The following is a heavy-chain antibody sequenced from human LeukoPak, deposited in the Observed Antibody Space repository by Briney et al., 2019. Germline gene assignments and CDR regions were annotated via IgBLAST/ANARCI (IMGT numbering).Heavy chain of an antibody. Sequence: PGGSLRLSCAASGFTFSSYSMNWVRQAPGKGLEWVSSISSSSSYIYYADSVKGRFTISRDNAKNSLYLQMNSLRAEDTAVYYCARDRGGRRDGYNYGFDYWGQGTLVTVSS. J-gene: IGHJ4*02. CDR2: ISSSSSYI. D-gene: IGHD5-24*01. CDR3: ARDRGGRRDGYNYGFDY. V-gene: IGHV3-21*01. CDR1: GFTFSSYS.